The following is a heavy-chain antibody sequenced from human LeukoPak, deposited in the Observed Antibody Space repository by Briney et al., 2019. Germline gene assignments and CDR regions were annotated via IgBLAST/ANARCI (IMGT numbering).Heavy chain of an antibody. D-gene: IGHD6-13*01. CDR3: ARGPAAGNWFDP. CDR1: GYTFTNDD. CDR2: MNPNSGNT. V-gene: IGHV1-8*01. J-gene: IGHJ5*02. Sequence: GASVKVSCKASGYTFTNDDINWVRQATGQGLEWMGWMNPNSGNTGYAQKFQGRVTMTRNTSINTAYMELSSLRSEDTAVYYCARGPAAGNWFDPWGQGTLVTVSS.